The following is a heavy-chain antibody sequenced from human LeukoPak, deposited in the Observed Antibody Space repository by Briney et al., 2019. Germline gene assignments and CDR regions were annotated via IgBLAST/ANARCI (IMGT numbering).Heavy chain of an antibody. D-gene: IGHD3-10*01. Sequence: PSETLSLTCTVSGGSISSYYWSWIRQPAGKGLEWIGRIYTSGSTNYNPSLKSRVTMSVDTSKNQFSLKLSSVTAADTAVYYCARATTLTYYYGSGSHAAFDYWGQGTLVTVSS. V-gene: IGHV4-4*07. CDR1: GGSISSYY. CDR3: ARATTLTYYYGSGSHAAFDY. J-gene: IGHJ4*02. CDR2: IYTSGST.